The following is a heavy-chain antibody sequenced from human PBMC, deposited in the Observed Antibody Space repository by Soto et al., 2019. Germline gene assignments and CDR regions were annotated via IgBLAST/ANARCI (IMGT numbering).Heavy chain of an antibody. Sequence: GGSLRLSCAASGFTFSSYSMNWVRQAPGKGLEWVSYISSSSSTIYYADSVKGRFTISRDNAKNSLFLQMNSLRPEDTAVYYCAKGQHCSSTSCYFYYYGMDAWGQGTTVTVSS. CDR1: GFTFSSYS. V-gene: IGHV3-48*01. D-gene: IGHD2-2*01. J-gene: IGHJ6*02. CDR3: AKGQHCSSTSCYFYYYGMDA. CDR2: ISSSSSTI.